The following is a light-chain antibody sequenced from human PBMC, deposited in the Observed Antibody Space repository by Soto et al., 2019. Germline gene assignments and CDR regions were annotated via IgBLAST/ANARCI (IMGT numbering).Light chain of an antibody. J-gene: IGKJ5*01. CDR1: QSVSSSH. Sequence: EIVLTQSPGTLSLSPGERATLSCRASQSVSSSHLAWYQHKPGHAPRLLIYDASTRATGIPARFSGSGSGTDFTLSISSLEPEDFAVYHCQQRSSWPSFGQGTRLEIK. CDR3: QQRSSWPS. V-gene: IGKV3D-20*02. CDR2: DAS.